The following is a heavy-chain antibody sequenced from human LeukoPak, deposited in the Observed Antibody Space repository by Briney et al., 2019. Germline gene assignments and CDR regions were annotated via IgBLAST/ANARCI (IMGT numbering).Heavy chain of an antibody. D-gene: IGHD1-1*01. Sequence: GGSLRLSCAASGFTFNNYAMSWVRQAPGKGLEWVSAIGDNGGDTKYADSVKGRFTISRDNSKNTLYLQMNSLRVGDTAIYYCGKDWKLDYWGQGTLVTVSS. CDR2: IGDNGGDT. CDR1: GFTFNNYA. V-gene: IGHV3-23*01. CDR3: GKDWKLDY. J-gene: IGHJ4*02.